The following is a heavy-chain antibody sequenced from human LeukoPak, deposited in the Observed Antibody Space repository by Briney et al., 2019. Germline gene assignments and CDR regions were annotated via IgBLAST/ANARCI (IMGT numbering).Heavy chain of an antibody. D-gene: IGHD5-18*01. J-gene: IGHJ4*02. CDR2: ISYDGSNK. CDR3: ARDRRHGYHPTMRLDY. V-gene: IGHV3-30-3*01. Sequence: GGSLRLSCAASGFTFSSYAMHWIRQAPGKGLEWVAVISYDGSNKYYADSVKGRFTISRDNSKNTLYLQMNSLRAEDTAVYYCARDRRHGYHPTMRLDYWGQGTLVTVSS. CDR1: GFTFSSYA.